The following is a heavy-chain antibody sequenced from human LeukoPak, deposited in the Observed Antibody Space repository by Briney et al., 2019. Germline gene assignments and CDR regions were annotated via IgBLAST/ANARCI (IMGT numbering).Heavy chain of an antibody. CDR1: GFTFSSYS. Sequence: GGSLRLSCAASGFTFSSYSMNWVRQTPGKGLEWISYISSTSSTIYFADSVKGRFTISRDNAKNSLYLQMNSLRDEDTAVYFCARDLYPMVVTPWNFDYWGQGTLVTVSS. CDR3: ARDLYPMVVTPWNFDY. J-gene: IGHJ4*02. V-gene: IGHV3-48*02. D-gene: IGHD4-23*01. CDR2: ISSTSSTI.